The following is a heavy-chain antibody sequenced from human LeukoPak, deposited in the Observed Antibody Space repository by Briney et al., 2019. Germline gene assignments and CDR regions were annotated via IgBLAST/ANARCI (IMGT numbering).Heavy chain of an antibody. V-gene: IGHV3-43*02. D-gene: IGHD1/OR15-1a*01. CDR3: ANLEHTLDD. CDR1: GFTFDDYA. CDR2: ISGDAYST. J-gene: IGHJ4*02. Sequence: GGSLRLSCAASGFTFDDYAMHWVRQAPGKGLEWVSLISGDAYSTYYADSVKGRFTVSRDNSKNSLFLQMNSLTTDDTALYYCANLEHTLDDWGPGTLVTVSS.